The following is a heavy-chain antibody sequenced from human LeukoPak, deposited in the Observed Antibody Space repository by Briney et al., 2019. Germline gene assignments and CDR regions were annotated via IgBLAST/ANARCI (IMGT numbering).Heavy chain of an antibody. CDR2: INHSGST. CDR1: GGSFSGYY. Sequence: SETLSLTCAVYGGSFSGYYWSWIRQPPGKGLEWIGEINHSGSTNYNPSLKSRVTISVDTSKNQFSLKLSSVTAADTAVYYCARGRGVKLHYYYYYYMDVWGKGTTVTISS. V-gene: IGHV4-34*01. CDR3: ARGRGVKLHYYYYYYMDV. J-gene: IGHJ6*03. D-gene: IGHD3-16*01.